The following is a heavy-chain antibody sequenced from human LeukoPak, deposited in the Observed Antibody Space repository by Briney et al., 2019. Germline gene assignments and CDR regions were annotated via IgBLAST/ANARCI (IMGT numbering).Heavy chain of an antibody. CDR3: AKQYYYDSSGYFDAFDI. V-gene: IGHV3-30*18. Sequence: GGSLRLSCAASGFTFSSYWMSWVRQAPGKGLEWVAVISYDGSNKYYADSVKGRFTISRNNSKNTLYLQMNSLRAEDTAVYYCAKQYYYDSSGYFDAFDIWGQGTMVTVSS. D-gene: IGHD3-22*01. J-gene: IGHJ3*02. CDR2: ISYDGSNK. CDR1: GFTFSSYW.